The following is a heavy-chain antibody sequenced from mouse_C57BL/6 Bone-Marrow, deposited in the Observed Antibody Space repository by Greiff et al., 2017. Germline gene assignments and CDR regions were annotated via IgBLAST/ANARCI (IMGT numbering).Heavy chain of an antibody. CDR3: ARRRGLGLRRGSWFAY. J-gene: IGHJ3*01. D-gene: IGHD2-4*01. CDR1: GYTFTDYY. V-gene: IGHV1-19*01. Sequence: SGPVLVKPGASVKMSCKASGYTFTDYYMNWVKQSHGKSLEWIGVINPYNGGTSYNQKFKGKATLTVDKSSSTAYMELNSLTSEDSAVYYCARRRGLGLRRGSWFAYWGQGTLVTVSA. CDR2: INPYNGGT.